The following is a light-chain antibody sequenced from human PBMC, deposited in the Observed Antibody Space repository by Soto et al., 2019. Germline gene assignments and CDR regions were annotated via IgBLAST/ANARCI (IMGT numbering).Light chain of an antibody. CDR2: GAS. J-gene: IGKJ1*01. Sequence: PGERATLSCRASQSVSSSYLAWYQQKPGQAPRLLIYGASNRATGISDRFSGSGSGTDFTLTISRLDPEDFAVYYCQQYAISPWTFGQGTKVDIK. V-gene: IGKV3-20*01. CDR1: QSVSSSY. CDR3: QQYAISPWT.